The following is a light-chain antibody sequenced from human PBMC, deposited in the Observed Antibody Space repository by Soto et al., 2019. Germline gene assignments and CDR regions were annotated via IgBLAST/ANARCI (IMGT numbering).Light chain of an antibody. CDR3: QQYGGSPPLT. V-gene: IGKV3-20*01. J-gene: IGKJ4*01. CDR2: GAS. CDR1: QSVSSSF. Sequence: EIVLTQSPGTLSLSPGERATLSCRASQSVSSSFLAWYQQKPGQAPMLLIYGASNRATGIPDRFSGSGSGTDFTLTISRLEPEDFALYYCQQYGGSPPLTFGGGTKVEIK.